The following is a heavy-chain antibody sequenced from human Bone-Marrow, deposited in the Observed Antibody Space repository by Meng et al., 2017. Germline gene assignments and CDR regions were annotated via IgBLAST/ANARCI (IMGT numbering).Heavy chain of an antibody. CDR1: GFTFSSYA. V-gene: IGHV3-30*04. CDR2: ISYDGSNK. D-gene: IGHD3-22*01. J-gene: IGHJ6*02. CDR3: ARDNSYYDSRGSEYYYYYYGMDV. Sequence: GGSLRLSCAASGFTFSSYAMHWVRQAPGKGLEWVAVISYDGSNKYYADSVKGRFTISRDNSKNTLYLQMNSLRAEDTAVYYCARDNSYYDSRGSEYYYYYYGMDVWGQGTTVTVSS.